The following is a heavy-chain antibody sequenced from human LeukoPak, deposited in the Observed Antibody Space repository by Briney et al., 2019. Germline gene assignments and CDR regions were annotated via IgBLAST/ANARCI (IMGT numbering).Heavy chain of an antibody. J-gene: IGHJ4*02. CDR1: GFTFSNYN. CDR2: IGSRSNYI. D-gene: IGHD2-8*01. V-gene: IGHV3-21*01. CDR3: ARDRDCTKDICYFDY. Sequence: PGGSLRLSCAASGFTFSNYNMNWVRQAPGKGLEWVSSIGSRSNYIYYADSVKGRFTISRDNAKNSLYLQMNSLRAEDTAVYYCARDRDCTKDICYFDYWGQGTLVTVSS.